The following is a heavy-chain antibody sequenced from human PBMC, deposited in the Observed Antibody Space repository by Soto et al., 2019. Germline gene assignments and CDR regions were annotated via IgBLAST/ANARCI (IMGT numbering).Heavy chain of an antibody. CDR2: INHSGST. J-gene: IGHJ4*02. V-gene: IGHV4-34*01. CDR3: ARRSWAPYYYDSSGYYPFDY. Sequence: PSETLSLTCAVYGGSFSGYYWSWIRQPPGKGLEWIGEINHSGSTNYNPSLKSRVTISVDTSKNQFSLKLSSVTAADTAVYYRARRSWAPYYYDSSGYYPFDYWGQGTLVTVSS. CDR1: GGSFSGYY. D-gene: IGHD3-22*01.